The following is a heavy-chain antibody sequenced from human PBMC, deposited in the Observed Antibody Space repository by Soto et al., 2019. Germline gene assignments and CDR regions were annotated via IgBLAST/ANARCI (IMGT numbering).Heavy chain of an antibody. D-gene: IGHD3-10*01. CDR1: GYGFTTYG. J-gene: IGHJ4*02. CDR2: ISAHTGNT. CDR3: ARGRYGEY. Sequence: QVHLVQSGAEVKKPGASVKVSCKGSGYGFTTYGITWVRQAPGQGLEWMAWISAHTGNTNYAQKLQGRVTVARDTSPSTAYMELRSLRSDDTAVYYCARGRYGEYWGQGALVTVSS. V-gene: IGHV1-18*01.